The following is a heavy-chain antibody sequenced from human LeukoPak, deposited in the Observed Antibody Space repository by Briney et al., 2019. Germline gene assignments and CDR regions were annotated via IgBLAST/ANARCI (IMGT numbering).Heavy chain of an antibody. CDR2: ISYDGSNK. Sequence: PGRSLRLSCAASGFTFSSYAMHWVRQAPGKGLEWVAVISYDGSNKYYADSVKGRFTISRDNSKNTPYLQMNSLRAEDTAVYYCAREAAAGRGWFDPWGQGTLVTVSS. V-gene: IGHV3-30*04. D-gene: IGHD6-13*01. J-gene: IGHJ5*02. CDR3: AREAAAGRGWFDP. CDR1: GFTFSSYA.